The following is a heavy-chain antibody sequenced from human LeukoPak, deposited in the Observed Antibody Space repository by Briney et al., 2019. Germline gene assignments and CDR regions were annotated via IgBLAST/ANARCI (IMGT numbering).Heavy chain of an antibody. D-gene: IGHD2-2*01. CDR1: GGSISSHY. V-gene: IGHV4-59*11. Sequence: SETLSLTCTVSGGSISSHYWSWLRQPPGKGLEWLGYIYYSGSTNYNPSLKSRVTISVDTSKNQFSLKLSSVTAADTAVYYCARAQVGYCSSTSCHQPNYYYYYMDVWGKGTTVTVSS. CDR2: IYYSGST. CDR3: ARAQVGYCSSTSCHQPNYYYYYMDV. J-gene: IGHJ6*03.